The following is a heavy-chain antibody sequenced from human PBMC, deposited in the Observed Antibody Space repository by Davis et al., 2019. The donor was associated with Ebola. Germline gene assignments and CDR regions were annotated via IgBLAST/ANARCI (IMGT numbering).Heavy chain of an antibody. CDR1: GYTFTSYY. CDR3: AREDIVVVVAATGGPGYYGMDV. CDR2: INPSGGST. D-gene: IGHD2-15*01. V-gene: IGHV1-46*01. J-gene: IGHJ6*04. Sequence: ASVKVSCKASGYTFTSYYMHWVRQAPGQGLEWMGIINPSGGSTSYAQKFQGRVTMTRDTSTSTVYMELSNLRSEDTAVYYCAREDIVVVVAATGGPGYYGMDVWGKGTTVTVSS.